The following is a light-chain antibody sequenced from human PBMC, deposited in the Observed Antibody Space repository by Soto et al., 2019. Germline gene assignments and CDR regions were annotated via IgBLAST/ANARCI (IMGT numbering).Light chain of an antibody. CDR2: GAS. CDR1: QSVSSD. V-gene: IGKV3-15*01. J-gene: IGKJ1*01. Sequence: DIVLTQSPAPLSLSPGERATLSCRASQSVSSDLAWYHQKPGQAPRLLVYGASTRATGIPARFSGSGSGTEFTLTINSLQSEDFAVYFCQQYNSWPRTFGQGTKVDIK. CDR3: QQYNSWPRT.